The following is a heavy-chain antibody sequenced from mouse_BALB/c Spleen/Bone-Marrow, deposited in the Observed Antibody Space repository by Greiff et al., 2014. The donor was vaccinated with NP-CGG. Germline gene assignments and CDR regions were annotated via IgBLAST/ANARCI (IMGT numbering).Heavy chain of an antibody. CDR1: GYTFTSYV. J-gene: IGHJ1*01. CDR3: ARSLYGYDWYFDV. CDR2: INPYNDGT. D-gene: IGHD2-2*01. Sequence: VQLQQSGPELVKPGASVKVSCKASGYTFTSYVMHWVKQKPGQGLEWIGYINPYNDGTKYNEKFKGKATLTSDKSSSTAYMELSSLTSENSAVYYCARSLYGYDWYFDVWGAGTTVTVSS. V-gene: IGHV1-14*01.